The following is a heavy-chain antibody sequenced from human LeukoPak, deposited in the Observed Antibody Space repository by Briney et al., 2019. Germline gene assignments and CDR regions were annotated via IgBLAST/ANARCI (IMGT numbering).Heavy chain of an antibody. J-gene: IGHJ5*02. CDR2: TYYRSKWYN. D-gene: IGHD6-19*01. CDR1: GDSVSSNSAA. CDR3: ARDRIAVADPPNWFDP. V-gene: IGHV6-1*01. Sequence: SQTLSITCAISGDSVSSNSAAWNWIRQSPSRGLEWLGRTYYRSKWYNDYAVSVKSRITINPDTSKNQFSLKLSSVTAADTAVYYCARDRIAVADPPNWFDPWGQGTLVTVSS.